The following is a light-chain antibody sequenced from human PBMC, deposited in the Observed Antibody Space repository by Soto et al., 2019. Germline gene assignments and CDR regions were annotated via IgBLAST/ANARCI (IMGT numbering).Light chain of an antibody. CDR1: SSNIETNT. CDR2: NNN. Sequence: QSVLTQPPSASGTPGQRVTISCSVSSSNIETNTVDWYQHLPGTAPKVLIFNNNQRPSGVPDRFSGSKSGTSASLAISGLQSEDEAHYYCAVWDDSLSGMIFGGGTKLTVL. V-gene: IGLV1-44*01. CDR3: AVWDDSLSGMI. J-gene: IGLJ2*01.